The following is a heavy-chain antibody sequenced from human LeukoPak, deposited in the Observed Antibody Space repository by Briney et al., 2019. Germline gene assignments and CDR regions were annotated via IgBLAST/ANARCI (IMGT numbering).Heavy chain of an antibody. Sequence: GASVKVSCKASGYTFTGYYMHWVRQAPGQGLEWMGWINPNSGGTNYAQKFQGWVTMTRDTSISTAYMELSRLRSDDTAVYYCARDGAVGATFDFDYWGQGTLVTVSS. CDR1: GYTFTGYY. J-gene: IGHJ4*02. V-gene: IGHV1-2*04. CDR2: INPNSGGT. D-gene: IGHD1-26*01. CDR3: ARDGAVGATFDFDY.